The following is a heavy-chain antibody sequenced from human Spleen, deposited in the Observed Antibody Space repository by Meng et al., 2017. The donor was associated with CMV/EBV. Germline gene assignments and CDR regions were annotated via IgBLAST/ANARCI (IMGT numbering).Heavy chain of an antibody. CDR1: GGSFSGYY. Sequence: SETLSLTCAVYGGSFSGYYWSWIRQPPGKGLEWIGEINHSGSTNYNPSLKSRVTISVDTSKNQFSLKLSSVTAADTAVYYCARDQPYSSSVDYWGQGTLVTAPQ. J-gene: IGHJ4*02. CDR3: ARDQPYSSSVDY. CDR2: INHSGST. V-gene: IGHV4-34*01. D-gene: IGHD6-6*01.